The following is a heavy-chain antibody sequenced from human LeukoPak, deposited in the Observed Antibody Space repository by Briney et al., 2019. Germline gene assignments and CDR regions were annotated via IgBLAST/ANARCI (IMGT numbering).Heavy chain of an antibody. CDR3: ARDLGDSSGYRY. CDR2: INPNSGGT. Sequence: GASVKVSCKASGYTFTGHYMHWVRQAPGQGLEWMGWINPNSGGTNYAQKFQGRVTMTRDTSISTAYMELSRLRSDDTAVYYCARDLGDSSGYRYWGQGTLVTVSS. V-gene: IGHV1-2*02. CDR1: GYTFTGHY. J-gene: IGHJ4*02. D-gene: IGHD3-22*01.